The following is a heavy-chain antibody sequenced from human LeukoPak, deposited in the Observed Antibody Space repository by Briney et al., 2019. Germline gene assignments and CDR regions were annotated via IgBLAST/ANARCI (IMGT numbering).Heavy chain of an antibody. CDR2: LRGDGDT. D-gene: IGHD3-16*01. CDR1: GFIFSSYA. J-gene: IGHJ4*02. V-gene: IGHV3-23*01. CDR3: AKASWVSRPDAVL. Sequence: GSLRLSCAASGFIFSSYAMSWVRQPPARGLEWGSSLRGDGDTFYADSVKGRFTLSRDESRNTVYLHMNNLRVEDTAVYFCAKASWVSRPDAVLWGQGTLVTVSS.